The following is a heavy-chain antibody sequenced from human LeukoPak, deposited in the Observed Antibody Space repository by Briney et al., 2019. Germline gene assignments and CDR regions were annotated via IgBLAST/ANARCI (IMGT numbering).Heavy chain of an antibody. CDR1: GGSIRSYY. CDR2: IYYSGST. Sequence: PSETLSLTCTVSGGSIRSYYWSWIRQPPGKGLEWIGYIYYSGSTNYNPSLKSRVSISVDTSKNQFSLKLSSVTAADTAVYCCARTDSTVTMLYPFDHWGQGTLVTVSS. J-gene: IGHJ4*02. CDR3: ARTDSTVTMLYPFDH. D-gene: IGHD4-17*01. V-gene: IGHV4-59*01.